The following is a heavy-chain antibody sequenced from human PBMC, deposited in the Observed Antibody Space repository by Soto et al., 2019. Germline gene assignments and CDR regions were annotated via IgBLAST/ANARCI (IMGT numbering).Heavy chain of an antibody. Sequence: QVQLIQSEAEVKKPGSSVRVSCTASGGIFGSHGFSWVRQAPGQRLEWVGGFIPIFRTLTYTEKFQARVRIAADESTNTVYEDLSSLTSEDTAVYYCVRDRRIYYSDPHDEFVASDYEVWGQGTMVSVSS. CDR3: VRDRRIYYSDPHDEFVASDYEV. D-gene: IGHD3-22*01. J-gene: IGHJ3*01. CDR1: GGIFGSHG. V-gene: IGHV1-69*01. CDR2: FIPIFRTL.